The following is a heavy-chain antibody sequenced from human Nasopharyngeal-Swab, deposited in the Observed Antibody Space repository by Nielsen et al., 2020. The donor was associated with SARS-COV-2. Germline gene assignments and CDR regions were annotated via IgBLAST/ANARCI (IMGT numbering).Heavy chain of an antibody. D-gene: IGHD3-9*01. CDR2: INHSGST. CDR3: ARGGYFDWLLHSRGALPFDY. CDR1: GGSFSGYY. Sequence: SETLSLTCAVYGGSFSGYYWSWIRQPPGKGLEWIGEINHSGSTNCNPSLKSRVTLSVDTSKNQLSLRLSSVTAADTAVYYCARGGYFDWLLHSRGALPFDYWGQGTLVTVSS. J-gene: IGHJ4*02. V-gene: IGHV4-34*01.